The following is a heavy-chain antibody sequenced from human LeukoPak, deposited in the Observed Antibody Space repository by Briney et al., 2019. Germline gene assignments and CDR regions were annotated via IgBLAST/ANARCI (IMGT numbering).Heavy chain of an antibody. J-gene: IGHJ4*02. D-gene: IGHD7-27*01. CDR2: INPNSGGT. CDR3: ARDSLTGTFDY. CDR1: GYTFTCYY. V-gene: IGHV1-2*02. Sequence: ASVKVSCKASGYTFTCYYMHWVRQAPGQGREWMGWINPNSGGTNYAQKFQGRVTMTRDTSISTAYMELSRLRSDDTAVYYCARDSLTGTFDYWGQGTLVTVSS.